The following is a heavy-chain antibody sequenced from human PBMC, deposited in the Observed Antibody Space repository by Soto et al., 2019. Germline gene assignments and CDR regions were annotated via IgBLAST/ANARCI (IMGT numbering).Heavy chain of an antibody. CDR1: GYTFTSYG. Sequence: GASVKVSCKASGYTFTSYGISWVRQAPGQGLEWMGWISAYNGNTNYAQKLQGRVTMTTDTSTSTAYLELRSLRSYDTAVYYCARDGYDYIWGSYRSYDAFDIWGQGTMVTVSS. CDR3: ARDGYDYIWGSYRSYDAFDI. J-gene: IGHJ3*02. D-gene: IGHD3-16*02. CDR2: ISAYNGNT. V-gene: IGHV1-18*01.